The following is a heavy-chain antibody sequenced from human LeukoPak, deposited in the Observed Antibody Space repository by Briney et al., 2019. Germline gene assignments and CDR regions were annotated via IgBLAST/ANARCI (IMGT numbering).Heavy chain of an antibody. CDR3: ARDASQRPFIYGMDV. CDR2: IYSDGRT. CDR1: GFTVSSNY. J-gene: IGHJ6*04. V-gene: IGHV3-53*01. D-gene: IGHD6-25*01. Sequence: GGSLRLSCAASGFTVSSNYMSWVRQAPGKGLEWVSVIYSDGRTYYADSVKGRFTISRDNFKNTLYLQMNSPRAEDTAVYYCARDASQRPFIYGMDVWGKGTTVTVSS.